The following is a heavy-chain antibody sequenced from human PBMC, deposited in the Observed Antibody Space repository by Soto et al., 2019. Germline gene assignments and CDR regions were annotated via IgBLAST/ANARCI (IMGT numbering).Heavy chain of an antibody. D-gene: IGHD3-3*01. CDR1: GGSISSGGYY. J-gene: IGHJ6*02. Sequence: PSETQSLTCTVSGGSISSGGYYWSWIRQHPGKGLEWIGYIYYSGSTYYNPSLKSRVTISVDTSKNQFSLKLSSVTAADTAVYYCARDVVIKDQGFWSGPIPYGMDVWGQGTTVTVSS. CDR3: ARDVVIKDQGFWSGPIPYGMDV. CDR2: IYYSGST. V-gene: IGHV4-31*03.